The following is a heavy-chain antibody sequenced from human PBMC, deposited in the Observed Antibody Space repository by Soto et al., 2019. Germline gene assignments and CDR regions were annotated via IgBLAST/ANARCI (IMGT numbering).Heavy chain of an antibody. CDR1: GFSLSTSGVG. CDR3: AHTRLWFGEHNWFDP. V-gene: IGHV2-5*02. J-gene: IGHJ5*02. D-gene: IGHD3-10*01. CDR2: IYWDDDK. Sequence: QITLKESGPTLVNPTQTLTLTCTFSGFSLSTSGVGVGWIRQPPGKALEWLALIYWDDDKRYSPSLKSRLTITKANSKNHVVLTMTNMDPVDTATYYCAHTRLWFGEHNWFDPWGQGTLVTVSS.